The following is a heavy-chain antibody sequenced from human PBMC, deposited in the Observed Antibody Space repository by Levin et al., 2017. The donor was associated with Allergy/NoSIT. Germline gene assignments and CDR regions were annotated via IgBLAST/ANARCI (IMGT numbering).Heavy chain of an antibody. CDR3: AKDRDSSSWYPYYFDY. CDR1: GFTFSSYA. J-gene: IGHJ4*02. V-gene: IGHV3-23*01. CDR2: ISSSGGST. Sequence: GESLKISCAASGFTFSSYAMNWVRQAPGKGLEWVSAISSSGGSTYYAGSVKGRFTISRDNSKNTLYLQMNSLRAEDTAVYYCAKDRDSSSWYPYYFDYWGQGTLVTVSS. D-gene: IGHD6-13*01.